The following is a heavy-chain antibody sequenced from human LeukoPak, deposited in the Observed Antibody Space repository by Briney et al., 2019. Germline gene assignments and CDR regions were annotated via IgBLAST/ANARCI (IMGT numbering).Heavy chain of an antibody. CDR2: ISSSGSTI. CDR3: ARGYSYGYHGMDV. CDR1: GFTFSSYE. D-gene: IGHD5-18*01. J-gene: IGHJ6*02. Sequence: GGSLRLSCAASGFTFSSYEMNWVRQAPGKGLEWVSYISSSGSTIYYADSVKGRFTISRDNAKNSLYLQMNSLRAEDTAVYYCARGYSYGYHGMDVWGQGTTVTVSS. V-gene: IGHV3-48*03.